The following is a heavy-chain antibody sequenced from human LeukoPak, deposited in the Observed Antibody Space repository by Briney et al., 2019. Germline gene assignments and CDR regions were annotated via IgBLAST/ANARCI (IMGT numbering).Heavy chain of an antibody. D-gene: IGHD6-19*01. CDR3: ARGIAVAGRGDYFDY. CDR2: MSYSGST. CDR1: GGSISSSSYY. V-gene: IGHV4-39*07. J-gene: IGHJ4*02. Sequence: PSETLSLTCTVSGGSISSSSYYWGWIRQPPGKGLEWIGTMSYSGSTYYNPSLKSRVTMSLDTSKNQFSLKLTSVTAADTAMYYCARGIAVAGRGDYFDYWGQGTLVTVFS.